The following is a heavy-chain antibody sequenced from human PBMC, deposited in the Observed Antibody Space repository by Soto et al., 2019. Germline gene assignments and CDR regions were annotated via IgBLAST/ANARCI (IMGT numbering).Heavy chain of an antibody. CDR3: TKNSAYALDY. CDR1: GGSITNNNW. J-gene: IGHJ4*02. Sequence: SETLSRTCDVSGGSITNNNWWSWVRQPPGEGLEWIGEMHHIGSTNYNPSLKSRVTMSVGTSKNQFFLKLNSVTAADTAVYYCTKNSAYALDYWGQGTLVTVSS. V-gene: IGHV4-4*02. D-gene: IGHD5-12*01. CDR2: MHHIGST.